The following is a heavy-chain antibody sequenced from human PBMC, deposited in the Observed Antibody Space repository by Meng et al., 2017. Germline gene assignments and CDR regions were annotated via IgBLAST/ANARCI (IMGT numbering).Heavy chain of an antibody. Sequence: QGQLQQWGAGLLKPSETLSLPCAVYGGSFSGYYWSWIRQPPGKGLEWIGEINHSGSTNYNPSLKSRVTISVDTSKNQFSLKLSSVTAADTAVYYCAADPLRGYSYLGYWGQGTLVTVSS. CDR2: INHSGST. D-gene: IGHD5-18*01. V-gene: IGHV4-34*01. CDR1: GGSFSGYY. CDR3: AADPLRGYSYLGY. J-gene: IGHJ4*02.